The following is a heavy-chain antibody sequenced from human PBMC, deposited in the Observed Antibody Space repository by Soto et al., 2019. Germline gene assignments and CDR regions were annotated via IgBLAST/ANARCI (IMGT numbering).Heavy chain of an antibody. Sequence: GGSLRLSCAASGFTFSSYGMHWVRQAPGKGLEWVAVIWYDGSNKYYADSVKGRFTISRDNSKDTLYLELNSLRVEDTAVYYCVKDPNWEWGYWGQGTLVTVSS. J-gene: IGHJ4*02. V-gene: IGHV3-33*03. CDR2: IWYDGSNK. CDR3: VKDPNWEWGY. CDR1: GFTFSSYG. D-gene: IGHD1-1*01.